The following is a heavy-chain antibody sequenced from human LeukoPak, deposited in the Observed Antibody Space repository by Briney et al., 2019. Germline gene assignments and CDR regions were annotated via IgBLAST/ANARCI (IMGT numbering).Heavy chain of an antibody. CDR3: ARETPDSSSYHNFDY. CDR2: INPSGGST. V-gene: IGHV1-46*01. J-gene: IGHJ4*02. CDR1: GYTFTSYY. Sequence: GASVKVSCKASGYTFTSYYMHWVRQAPGQGLEWMGXINPSGGSTSYAQKFQGRVTMTRDTSTSTVYMELSSLRSEDTAVYYCARETPDSSSYHNFDYWGQGTLVTVSS. D-gene: IGHD6-6*01.